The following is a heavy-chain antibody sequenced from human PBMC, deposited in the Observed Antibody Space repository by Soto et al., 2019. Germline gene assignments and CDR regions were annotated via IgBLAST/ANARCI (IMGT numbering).Heavy chain of an antibody. Sequence: EVQLVESGGGLVQPGGSLRLSCAASGFTFSSHWMHWVRQAPGKGLVWVSRINGDGSSTTYADSVKGRFTISRDDAKSTLYLQMNSLRAEDTAVYYWARGLEEWGKPTVIWGQGTWVTVSS. J-gene: IGHJ3*02. V-gene: IGHV3-74*01. D-gene: IGHD3-16*01. CDR3: ARGLEEWGKPTVI. CDR1: GFTFSSHW. CDR2: INGDGSST.